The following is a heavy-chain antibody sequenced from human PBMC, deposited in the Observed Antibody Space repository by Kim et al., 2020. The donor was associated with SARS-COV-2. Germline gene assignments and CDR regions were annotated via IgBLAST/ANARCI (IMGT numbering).Heavy chain of an antibody. Sequence: GGSLRLSCVASGFTFSNYAMTWVRQAPGKGLDWVSAISGSGSSTYYADSVKGRFTISRDNSKTTVYLQMNSLRAEDTAVYYCAKGTAASGWGNCCDYWGQGALFTVSS. CDR3: AKGTAASGWGNCCDY. V-gene: IGHV3-23*01. CDR1: GFTFSNYA. CDR2: ISGSGSST. D-gene: IGHD3-22*01. J-gene: IGHJ4*02.